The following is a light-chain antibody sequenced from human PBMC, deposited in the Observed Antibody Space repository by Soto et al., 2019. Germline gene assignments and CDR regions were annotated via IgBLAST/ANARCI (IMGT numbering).Light chain of an antibody. CDR1: QNVSSN. V-gene: IGKV3-15*01. CDR2: GAS. Sequence: EIVMTQSPATLSVSPGERATISCRASQNVSSNLAWYQQKPGQAPRLLIYGASTRATGIPASFSGSGSGTEFTLTISSLQSEDFAVYYCQQYNNWPRTFGQGTKVDIK. CDR3: QQYNNWPRT. J-gene: IGKJ1*01.